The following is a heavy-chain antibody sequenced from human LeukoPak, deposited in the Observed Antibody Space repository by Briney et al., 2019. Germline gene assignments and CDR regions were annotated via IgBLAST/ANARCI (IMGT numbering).Heavy chain of an antibody. CDR3: AGTRTRDDAFDI. Sequence: PSETLSLTCTVSGGPISSSSYYWGWIRQPPGKGLEWIGYIYYSGSTNYNPSLKSRVTISVDTSKNQFSLKLSSVTAADTAVYYCAGTRTRDDAFDIWGQGTMVTVSS. D-gene: IGHD1-7*01. CDR1: GGPISSSSYY. V-gene: IGHV4-61*05. J-gene: IGHJ3*02. CDR2: IYYSGST.